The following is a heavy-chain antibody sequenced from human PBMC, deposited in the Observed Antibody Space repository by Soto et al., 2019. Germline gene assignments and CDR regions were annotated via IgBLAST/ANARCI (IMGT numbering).Heavy chain of an antibody. Sequence: EVQLVEYGGGLEQPGRSLRLSCAASGFTFDDYAMHWVRQAPGKGLEWVSGISWNGGNIGYADSVKGRFTISRDNAKNSLYLQMNSLRAEDTALYYCAKGGYDSSAYYYASFDYWGQGTLVTVSS. V-gene: IGHV3-9*01. CDR1: GFTFDDYA. CDR2: ISWNGGNI. J-gene: IGHJ4*02. D-gene: IGHD3-22*01. CDR3: AKGGYDSSAYYYASFDY.